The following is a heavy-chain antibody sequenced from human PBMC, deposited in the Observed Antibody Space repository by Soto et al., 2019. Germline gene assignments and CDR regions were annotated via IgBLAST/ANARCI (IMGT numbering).Heavy chain of an antibody. CDR2: MNPNSGNT. D-gene: IGHD5-12*01. J-gene: IGHJ6*02. Sequence: QVQLVQSGAEVKKPGASVKVSCKASGYTFTSYDINWVRQATGQGLEWMGWMNPNSGNTGYAQKFQGRVTMTRNTAISTAYMELSSLSSEDTAVYYCARAGDSGYDYGGGGYYGMDVWGPGTTVTVSS. CDR1: GYTFTSYD. V-gene: IGHV1-8*01. CDR3: ARAGDSGYDYGGGGYYGMDV.